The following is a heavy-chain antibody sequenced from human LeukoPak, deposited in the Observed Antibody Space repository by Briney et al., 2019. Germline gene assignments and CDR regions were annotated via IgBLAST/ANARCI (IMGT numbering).Heavy chain of an antibody. CDR3: AKDFTPYYDFWSGYYRGPWFDP. CDR2: ISGSGGRT. D-gene: IGHD3-3*01. Sequence: GGSLRLSCAASGFTFSSYAMSLVRQAPGKGLEWVSAISGSGGRTYYADSVKGRFTISRDNSKNTLYLQMNSLRAEDTAVYYCAKDFTPYYDFWSGYYRGPWFDPWGQGTLVTVSS. V-gene: IGHV3-23*01. CDR1: GFTFSSYA. J-gene: IGHJ5*02.